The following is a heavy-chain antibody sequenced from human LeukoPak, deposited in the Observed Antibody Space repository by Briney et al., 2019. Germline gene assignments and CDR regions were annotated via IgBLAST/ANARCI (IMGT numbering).Heavy chain of an antibody. CDR2: IDPNSGDT. J-gene: IGHJ4*02. CDR1: GYTFTGYI. V-gene: IGHV1-2*02. CDR3: ARDLVDTAMWEFDY. D-gene: IGHD5-18*01. Sequence: ASVKVSCKASGYTFTGYIMHWVPQAPGQGLEWMGWIDPNSGDTKYTRKFQGRVTLTRDTSISTAYMELNRLRSDDTAVYYCARDLVDTAMWEFDYWGQGTLVTVSS.